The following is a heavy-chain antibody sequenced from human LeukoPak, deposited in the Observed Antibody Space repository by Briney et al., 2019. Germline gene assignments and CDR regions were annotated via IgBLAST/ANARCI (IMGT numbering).Heavy chain of an antibody. CDR2: IYSGGTT. J-gene: IGHJ4*02. V-gene: IGHV3-53*01. Sequence: GGSLRLSCAASGFTVSSNYMSWVRQAPGKGLEWVSVIYSGGTTFYADSVKGRFTISRDNSKNTLYLQMNSLRDEDTAVYYCARSWSGGGGALRYWGQGTLVTVSS. CDR1: GFTVSSNY. CDR3: ARSWSGGGGALRY. D-gene: IGHD3-16*01.